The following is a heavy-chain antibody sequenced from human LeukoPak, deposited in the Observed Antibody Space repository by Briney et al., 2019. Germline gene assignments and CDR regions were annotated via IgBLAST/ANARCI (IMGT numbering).Heavy chain of an antibody. CDR3: ARHYGWFDP. CDR1: GGSFSGYY. V-gene: IGHV4-34*01. CDR2: INHSGST. Sequence: PSETLSLTCAVYGGSFSGYYWSWIRQPPGKGLEWIGEINHSGSTNYNPSLKSRVTISVDTSKNQFSLKLSSVTAADTAVYYCARHYGWFDPWGQGTLVTVSS. D-gene: IGHD4-17*01. J-gene: IGHJ5*02.